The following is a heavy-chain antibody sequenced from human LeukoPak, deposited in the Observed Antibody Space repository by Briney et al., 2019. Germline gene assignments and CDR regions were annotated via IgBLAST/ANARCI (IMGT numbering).Heavy chain of an antibody. CDR2: DWDDDK. Sequence: DWDDDKYYSTSLKTRLTISKDTSKNQVVLTMTNMDPVDTATYYCARHYYGSGSYSTPFDYWGQGTLVTVSS. CDR3: ARHYYGSGSYSTPFDY. V-gene: IGHV2-70*01. D-gene: IGHD3-10*01. J-gene: IGHJ4*02.